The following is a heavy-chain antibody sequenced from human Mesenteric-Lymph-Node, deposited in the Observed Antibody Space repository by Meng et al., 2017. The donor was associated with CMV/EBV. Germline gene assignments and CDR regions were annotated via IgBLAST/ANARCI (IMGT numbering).Heavy chain of an antibody. CDR2: ISSSSSYI. CDR1: GFTFSSYS. Sequence: GESLKISCAASGFTFSSYSMNWVRQAPGKGLEWVSSISSSSSYIYYADSVKGRFTISRDNAKNSLYLQMNSLRAEDTAVYYCAREFRLELVYGMDVWGQGTTVTVSS. J-gene: IGHJ6*02. CDR3: AREFRLELVYGMDV. D-gene: IGHD1-7*01. V-gene: IGHV3-21*01.